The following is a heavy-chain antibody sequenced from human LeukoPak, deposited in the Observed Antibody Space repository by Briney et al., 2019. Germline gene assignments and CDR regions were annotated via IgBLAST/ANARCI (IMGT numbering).Heavy chain of an antibody. CDR2: IYYSGST. D-gene: IGHD6-6*01. CDR3: ATIAGSSSY. CDR1: GGSISAYY. J-gene: IGHJ4*02. V-gene: IGHV4-59*08. Sequence: SETLSPTCTVSGGSISAYYWTWIRQPPGKGLEWIGYIYYSGSTNYNPSLKSRVTISVDTSKNQFSLKLSSVTAADTAVYYCATIAGSSSYWGQGTLVTVSS.